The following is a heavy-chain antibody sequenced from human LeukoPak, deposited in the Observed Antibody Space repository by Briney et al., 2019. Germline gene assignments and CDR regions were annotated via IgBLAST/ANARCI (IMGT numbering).Heavy chain of an antibody. CDR1: GFTISSYD. D-gene: IGHD5-12*01. CDR3: ARAPGGYSGYDPLDY. V-gene: IGHV3-33*01. Sequence: GGSLRLSCAASGFTISSYDMHWVRQAPGKGLEWVAVIWYDGSKEYYAESVKGRFTISRDNSNNTLYLQMSGLRVDDTAVYYCARAPGGYSGYDPLDYWGQGTLVTVSS. CDR2: IWYDGSKE. J-gene: IGHJ4*02.